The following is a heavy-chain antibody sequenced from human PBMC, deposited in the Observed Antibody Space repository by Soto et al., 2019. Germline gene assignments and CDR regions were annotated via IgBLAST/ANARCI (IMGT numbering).Heavy chain of an antibody. J-gene: IGHJ4*02. D-gene: IGHD5-18*01. V-gene: IGHV6-1*01. CDR1: GDSISTNNVA. CDR3: ARGKYSAFDY. Sequence: QVQLQQSGPGLVKPSQTLSLTCAISGDSISTNNVAWNWIRQSPSGGLEWLGRTGYTSKWYTDYXVXVXXRITITPDTSKNQFSLQLNSVTLDDTAVYYCARGKYSAFDYWGQGTLVTVSS. CDR2: TGYTSKWYT.